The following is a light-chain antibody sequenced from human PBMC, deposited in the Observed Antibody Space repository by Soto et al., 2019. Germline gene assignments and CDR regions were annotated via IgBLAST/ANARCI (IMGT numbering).Light chain of an antibody. CDR2: AAS. V-gene: IGKV1-17*01. CDR1: QGIRND. J-gene: IGKJ1*01. Sequence: DIQMTQSPSSLSASVGDTVTITCRASQGIRNDLGWYQQKPGKAPKSLIYAASSLQSGVPSRFSGSGSVTEFTLTISGLQPEDFATYYCLQHYYYPPWTFGQGTKVEI. CDR3: LQHYYYPPWT.